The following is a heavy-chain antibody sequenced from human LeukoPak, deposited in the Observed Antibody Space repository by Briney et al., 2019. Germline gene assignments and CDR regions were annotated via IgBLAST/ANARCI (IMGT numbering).Heavy chain of an antibody. CDR1: GFTFGDHA. D-gene: IGHD4-23*01. J-gene: IGHJ4*02. Sequence: PGRSLRLSCTASGFTFGDHAMSWVRQAPGKGLEWVGLIRAKTYGETTEYAASVKGRFTISRDDSKSIAYLQMNSLKTEDTAVYYCTRAVAHLDYWGQGTLVTVSS. CDR2: IRAKTYGETT. V-gene: IGHV3-49*04. CDR3: TRAVAHLDY.